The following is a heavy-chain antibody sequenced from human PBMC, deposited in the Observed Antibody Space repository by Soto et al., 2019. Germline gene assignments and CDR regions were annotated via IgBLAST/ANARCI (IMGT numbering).Heavy chain of an antibody. J-gene: IGHJ6*02. Sequence: PGGSLRLSCAASGFTFRSYALTWVRQAPGKGLEWVSAISSSGDSTYYADSVKGRFTISRDNSKNTLNLQMSSLRAEDTAVYYCANLAVLFDPTHPGYYYYGMYVWGRGTTVPGSS. CDR3: ANLAVLFDPTHPGYYYYGMYV. CDR2: ISSSGDST. CDR1: GFTFRSYA. V-gene: IGHV3-23*01. D-gene: IGHD6-19*01.